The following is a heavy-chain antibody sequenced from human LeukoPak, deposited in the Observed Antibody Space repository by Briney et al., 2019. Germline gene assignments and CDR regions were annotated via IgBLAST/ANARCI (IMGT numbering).Heavy chain of an antibody. J-gene: IGHJ3*02. Sequence: PGGSLRLSCAASGVTLSNYDMHWVRQAPGKGLEGVSTIWPAGDTYYPDSVTGRFTMSREDARNSLYLQMNSLRAGDTAVYYCARSKSLLSGRPNHDAYDIWGQGTMATVSS. V-gene: IGHV3-13*01. CDR1: GVTLSNYD. D-gene: IGHD1-14*01. CDR3: ARSKSLLSGRPNHDAYDI. CDR2: IWPAGDT.